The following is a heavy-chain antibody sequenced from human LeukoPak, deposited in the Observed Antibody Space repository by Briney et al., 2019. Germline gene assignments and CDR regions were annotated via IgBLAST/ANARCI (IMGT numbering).Heavy chain of an antibody. D-gene: IGHD6-19*01. J-gene: IGHJ4*02. Sequence: PSETLSLTCTVSGGSISSYYWSWIRQPAGKGLEWIGRIYTSGSTNYNPSLKSRVTMSVDTSKNQFSLKLSSVTAADTAVYYCARSYSSGWYGYYFDYWGQGTLVTVSS. V-gene: IGHV4-4*07. CDR1: GGSISSYY. CDR3: ARSYSSGWYGYYFDY. CDR2: IYTSGST.